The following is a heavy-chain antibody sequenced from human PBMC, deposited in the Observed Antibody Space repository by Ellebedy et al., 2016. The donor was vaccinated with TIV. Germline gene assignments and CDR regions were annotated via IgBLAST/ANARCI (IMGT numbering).Heavy chain of an antibody. CDR1: GYRFTSYW. CDR3: ARFISWFDP. V-gene: IGHV5-51*01. CDR2: IYPGDSDT. J-gene: IGHJ5*02. Sequence: PGGSLRLSCKASGYRFTSYWIAWVRQMPGKGLESMGIIYPGDSDTRYSPSFQGQVTISADKSISTAYLQWSSLKASDTAMYYCARFISWFDPWGQGTLVTVSS. D-gene: IGHD3-10*01.